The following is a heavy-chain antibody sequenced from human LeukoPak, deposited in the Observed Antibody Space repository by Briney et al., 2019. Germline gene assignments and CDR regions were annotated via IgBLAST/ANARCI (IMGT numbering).Heavy chain of an antibody. J-gene: IGHJ6*03. CDR2: ISGSGGST. Sequence: GGSLRLSCAASGFTFSSYAMSWVRQAPGKGLEWVSAISGSGGSTYYADSVKGRFTISRDNSKNTLYLQMNSLRAEHTAVYYCAKPQAAEYYYMDVWGKGTTVTVSS. CDR3: AKPQAAEYYYMDV. V-gene: IGHV3-23*01. CDR1: GFTFSSYA. D-gene: IGHD6-13*01.